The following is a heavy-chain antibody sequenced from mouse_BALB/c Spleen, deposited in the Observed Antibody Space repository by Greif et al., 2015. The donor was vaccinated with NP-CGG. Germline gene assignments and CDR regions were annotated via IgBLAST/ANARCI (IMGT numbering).Heavy chain of an antibody. Sequence: QVQLQQSGPGLVQPSQSLSIPCTVSGFSLTNYGVHWVRQSPGKGLEWLGVIWGGGSTDYNAAFISRLSISKDNSKSQVFFKMTSLQSNDTAIYYCARTGMDYWGQGTSVTVSS. V-gene: IGHV2-2*03. CDR3: ARTGMDY. CDR2: IWGGGST. CDR1: GFSLTNYG. J-gene: IGHJ4*01.